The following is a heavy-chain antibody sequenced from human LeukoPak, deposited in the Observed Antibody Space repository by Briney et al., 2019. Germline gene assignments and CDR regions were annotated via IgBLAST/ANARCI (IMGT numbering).Heavy chain of an antibody. CDR1: GFIFSGSA. CDR3: XXXXXXXXXRXXCYVDNFYGLDV. V-gene: IGHV3-73*01. D-gene: IGHD2-2*01. Sequence: PGGSLRLSCAASGFIFSGSAVPWVRQASGKGLEWVGRIRSRANSYVTAYAASVTGRFTISRDDSNTAYLQMNSLKTEDTAVYXXXXXXXXXXXRXXCYVDNFYGLDVWGQGTRVTVSS. CDR2: IRSRANSYVT. J-gene: IGHJ6*02.